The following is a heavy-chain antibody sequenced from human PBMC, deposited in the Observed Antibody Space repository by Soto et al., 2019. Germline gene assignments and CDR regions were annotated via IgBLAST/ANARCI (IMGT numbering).Heavy chain of an antibody. Sequence: SETLSLTCTVSVGSISSYYWSWIRRPPGKGLEWIGYIYYIGSTNYNPSLKSRVTISVDTSKNQFSLKLSSVTAADTAVYYCARGGLYYYYYGMDVWGQGTTVTVSS. J-gene: IGHJ6*02. CDR2: IYYIGST. V-gene: IGHV4-59*01. CDR3: ARGGLYYYYYGMDV. CDR1: VGSISSYY.